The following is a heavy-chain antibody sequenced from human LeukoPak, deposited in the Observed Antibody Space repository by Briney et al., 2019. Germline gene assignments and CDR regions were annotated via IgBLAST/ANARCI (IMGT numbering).Heavy chain of an antibody. CDR2: IRQGGSEK. V-gene: IGHV3-7*01. D-gene: IGHD6-13*01. CDR1: GFTFTDYW. Sequence: GGSLRLSCAVSGFTFTDYWMNWVRQAPGKELEWVASIRQGGSEKTYVDSVKGRFTISRDNTKNSLSLQLNSLRVEDTAVYYCARDGTAAGLYFDLWGQGTLVTVSS. J-gene: IGHJ4*01. CDR3: ARDGTAAGLYFDL.